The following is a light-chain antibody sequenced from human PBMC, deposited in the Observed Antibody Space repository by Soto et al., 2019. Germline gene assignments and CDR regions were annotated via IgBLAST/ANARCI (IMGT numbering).Light chain of an antibody. V-gene: IGLV2-8*01. CDR2: EVS. Sequence: QSALTQPPSASGSPGQSVTNSCTGTSSDVGAYNYLSWYQQHPGKAPKLMIYEVSKRPSGVPDRFSGSKSGNTASLTVSGLQAEDEADYYCSSYAGSNNYVFGTGTKVTVL. CDR3: SSYAGSNNYV. J-gene: IGLJ1*01. CDR1: SSDVGAYNY.